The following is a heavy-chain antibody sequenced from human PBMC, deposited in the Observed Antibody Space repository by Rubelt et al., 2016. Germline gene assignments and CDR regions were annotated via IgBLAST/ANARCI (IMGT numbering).Heavy chain of an antibody. CDR3: ASRYSSSSLGPETYYYYYMDV. V-gene: IGHV1-69*04. J-gene: IGHJ6*03. CDR1: GGTFSSYA. CDR2: IIPIPGIA. D-gene: IGHD6-6*01. Sequence: QVQLVQSGAEVKKPGSSVKVSCKASGGTFSSYAISWVRQAPGQGLEWMGRIIPIPGIANYAQKRQGRVTITADKSTSTAYMELSSLGSEDTAVYYCASRYSSSSLGPETYYYYYMDVWGKGTTVTVSS.